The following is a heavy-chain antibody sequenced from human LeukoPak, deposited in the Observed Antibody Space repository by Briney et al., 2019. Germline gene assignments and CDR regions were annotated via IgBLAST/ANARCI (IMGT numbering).Heavy chain of an antibody. CDR3: AREPIVVVPAAIPRDGMDV. D-gene: IGHD2-2*02. CDR2: INAGNGNT. J-gene: IGHJ6*02. Sequence: ASVKVSCKASGYTFTSYAMHWVRQAPGQRLEWMGWINAGNGNTKYSQKFQGRVTITWDTSASTAYMELSSLRSEDTAVYYCAREPIVVVPAAIPRDGMDVWGQGTTVTVSS. CDR1: GYTFTSYA. V-gene: IGHV1-3*01.